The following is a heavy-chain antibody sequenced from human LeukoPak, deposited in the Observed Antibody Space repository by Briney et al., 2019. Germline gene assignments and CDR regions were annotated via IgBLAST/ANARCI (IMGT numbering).Heavy chain of an antibody. CDR3: ARDVRFLEWLSYNWFDP. V-gene: IGHV1-46*01. D-gene: IGHD3-3*01. Sequence: ASVKVSCKASGYTFTSYYMHWVRQAPGQGLELMGIINPSGGSTSYAQKFQGRVTMTRDTSTSTVYMELSSLRSEDTAVYYCARDVRFLEWLSYNWFDPWGQGTLVTVSS. J-gene: IGHJ5*02. CDR2: INPSGGST. CDR1: GYTFTSYY.